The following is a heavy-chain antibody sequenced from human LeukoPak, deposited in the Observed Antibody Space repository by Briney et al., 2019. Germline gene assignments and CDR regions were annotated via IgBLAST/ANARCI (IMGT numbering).Heavy chain of an antibody. CDR3: ARRGVAAAYDY. J-gene: IGHJ4*02. CDR2: IYPGDSDT. V-gene: IGHV5-51*01. D-gene: IGHD6-13*01. Sequence: GESLKISRKGSGYSFTSYWIAWVRQMPGKGLEWMGIIYPGDSDTRYSPSFQGQVTISADKSISTAYLQWSSLKASDSAMYYCARRGVAAAYDYWGQGTLVSVSS. CDR1: GYSFTSYW.